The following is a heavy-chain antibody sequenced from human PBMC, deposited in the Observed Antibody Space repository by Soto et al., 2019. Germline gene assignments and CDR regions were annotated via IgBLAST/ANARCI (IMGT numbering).Heavy chain of an antibody. V-gene: IGHV3-30*03. CDR3: AGSADLADT. Sequence: QVQLVESGGGVVQPGRSLRLSCAASGFTLSNYGMHWVRQAPGKGLEWVAVILYDGSNQMYADSVKGRFTISRDTSKNTLYLQMNSLRDEDTAVYYCAGSADLADTWGQGTLVTVSS. J-gene: IGHJ5*02. CDR2: ILYDGSNQ. CDR1: GFTLSNYG. D-gene: IGHD1-26*01.